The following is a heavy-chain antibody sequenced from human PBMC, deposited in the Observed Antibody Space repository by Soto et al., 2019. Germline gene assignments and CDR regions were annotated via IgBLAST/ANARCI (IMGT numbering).Heavy chain of an antibody. CDR2: MNPNSGNT. V-gene: IGHV1-8*02. D-gene: IGHD2-2*01. J-gene: IGHJ2*01. CDR1: GYTFTSYD. CDR3: ARRGGQLLYWSFDL. Sequence: ASVKDSCKASGYTFTSYDINWVRQATGQGLEWMGWMNPNSGNTGYAQKFQGRVTMTRNTSISTDYMELSSLRSEGTAVYYCARRGGQLLYWSFDLWGRGTLVTVSS.